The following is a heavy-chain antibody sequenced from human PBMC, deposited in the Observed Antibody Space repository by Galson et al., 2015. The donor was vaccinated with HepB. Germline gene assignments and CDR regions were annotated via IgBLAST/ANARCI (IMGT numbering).Heavy chain of an antibody. V-gene: IGHV1-69*13. CDR2: IIPIFGTA. J-gene: IGHJ4*02. CDR3: ARGRVAATFLAGHDY. Sequence: SVKVSCKASGGTFSSYAISWVRQAPGQGLEWMGGIIPIFGTANYAQKFQGRVTITADESTSTAYMELSSLRSEDTAVYYCARGRVAATFLAGHDYWGQGTLVTVSS. CDR1: GGTFSSYA. D-gene: IGHD2-15*01.